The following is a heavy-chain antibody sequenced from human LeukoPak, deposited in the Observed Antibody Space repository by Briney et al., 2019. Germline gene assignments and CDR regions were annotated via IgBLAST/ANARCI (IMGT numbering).Heavy chain of an antibody. J-gene: IGHJ4*02. CDR2: IYPGDSDT. Sequence: GESLKISCKGSGNSFTTYWIAWVRQMPGKGLEWMGIIYPGDSDTRYSPSFQGQVTISADKSIGTTYLQWSSLKASDTAMYYCARQYDSSGYYEYYFDYWGQGTLVTVSS. D-gene: IGHD3-22*01. CDR1: GNSFTTYW. V-gene: IGHV5-51*01. CDR3: ARQYDSSGYYEYYFDY.